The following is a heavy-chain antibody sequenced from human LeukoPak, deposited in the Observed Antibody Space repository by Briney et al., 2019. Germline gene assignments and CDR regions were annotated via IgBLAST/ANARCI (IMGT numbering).Heavy chain of an antibody. CDR1: GFTFSSYA. CDR2: ISYDGSNK. V-gene: IGHV3-30-3*01. J-gene: IGHJ6*02. Sequence: GGSLRLSCAASGFTFSSYAMNWVRQAPGKGLEWVAFISYDGSNKYYADSVKGRFTISRDNSKNTLYLQMYSLRAEDTAVYYCASQGGLLWFGELSGGMDVWGQGTTVTVSS. CDR3: ASQGGLLWFGELSGGMDV. D-gene: IGHD3-10*01.